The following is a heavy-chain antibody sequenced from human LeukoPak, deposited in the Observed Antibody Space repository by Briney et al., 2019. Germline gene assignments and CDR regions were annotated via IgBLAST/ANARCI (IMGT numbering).Heavy chain of an antibody. D-gene: IGHD6-13*01. CDR2: LYYSGST. CDR1: GGSISSSSYY. J-gene: IGHJ6*02. CDR3: VRLNSLGIAAAYYYYGMDV. V-gene: IGHV4-39*02. Sequence: PSDPLSLTCTVSGGSISSSSYYWGWIRQPPGKGLEGIGNLYYSGSTYFNPSLKGPATISVASSKNHPSLRLSPVTAADTAVSYCVRLNSLGIAAAYYYYGMDVWGQGTTVTVSS.